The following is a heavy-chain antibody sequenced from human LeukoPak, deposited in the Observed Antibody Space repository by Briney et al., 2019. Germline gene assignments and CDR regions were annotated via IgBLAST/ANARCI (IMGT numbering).Heavy chain of an antibody. Sequence: GGSLRLSCAASGFTFSSYGMHWVRQAPGKGLEWVAFIRYDGSNKYYADSVKGRFTFSRDNSKNTLYLQMNSLRAEDTAVYYCAKYGAYCSSTSCYRGYYYYYMDVWGKGTTVTVSS. CDR3: AKYGAYCSSTSCYRGYYYYYMDV. D-gene: IGHD2-2*02. CDR2: IRYDGSNK. J-gene: IGHJ6*03. V-gene: IGHV3-30*02. CDR1: GFTFSSYG.